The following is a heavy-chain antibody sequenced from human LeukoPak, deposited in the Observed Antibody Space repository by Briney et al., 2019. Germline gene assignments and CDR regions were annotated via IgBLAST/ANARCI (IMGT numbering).Heavy chain of an antibody. CDR1: GGSISSYY. J-gene: IGHJ6*03. CDR3: ARDVRYCSSTSCQHYYYYYYMDV. Sequence: SETLSLTCTVSGGSISSYYWSWIRQPAGKGLEWIGRIYTSGSTNYNPSLKSRVTMSVDTSKNQFSLKLSSVTAADTAVYYCARDVRYCSSTSCQHYYYYYYMDVWGKGTTVTISS. CDR2: IYTSGST. D-gene: IGHD2-2*01. V-gene: IGHV4-4*07.